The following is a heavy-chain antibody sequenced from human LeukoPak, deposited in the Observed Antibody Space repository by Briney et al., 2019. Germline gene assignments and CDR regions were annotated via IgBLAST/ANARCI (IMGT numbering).Heavy chain of an antibody. J-gene: IGHJ5*02. V-gene: IGHV4-59*04. CDR1: GGSISSYY. D-gene: IGHD2-8*01. CDR3: ARTNGVFWDWFDP. Sequence: PSETLSLTCTVSGGSISSYYWSWTRQPPGKGLEWIGYIYYSGSTYYNPSLKSRVTISVDTSKNQFSLKLSSVTAADTAVYYCARTNGVFWDWFDPWGQGTLVTVSS. CDR2: IYYSGST.